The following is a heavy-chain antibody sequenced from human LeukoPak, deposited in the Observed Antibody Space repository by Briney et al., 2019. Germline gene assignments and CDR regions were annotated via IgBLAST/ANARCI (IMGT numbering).Heavy chain of an antibody. CDR1: GFTFSSYE. CDR3: ARPSNEGQWLVGQGVDY. D-gene: IGHD6-19*01. V-gene: IGHV3-48*03. CDR2: ISSSGSTI. Sequence: GGSLRLSCAASGFTFSSYEMNWVRQAPGKGLEWVSYISSSGSTIYYADSVKGRFTISRDNAKKSMYLQVNSLRAEDTAVYYCARPSNEGQWLVGQGVDYWGQGTLVTVSS. J-gene: IGHJ4*02.